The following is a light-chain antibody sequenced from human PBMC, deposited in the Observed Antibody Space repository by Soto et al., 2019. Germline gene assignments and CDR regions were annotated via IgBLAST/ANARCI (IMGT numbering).Light chain of an antibody. CDR1: RSISDT. CDR3: QQYNNWPIT. Sequence: EIVMTQSPATLSVSPGGRATLSCRASRSISDTLAWYQQKPGQAPRLLIHGASTRATGFPARFSGSGSGTDFTLTISSLQSEDFAVYYCQQYNNWPITFGQGTRLEIK. J-gene: IGKJ5*01. CDR2: GAS. V-gene: IGKV3-15*01.